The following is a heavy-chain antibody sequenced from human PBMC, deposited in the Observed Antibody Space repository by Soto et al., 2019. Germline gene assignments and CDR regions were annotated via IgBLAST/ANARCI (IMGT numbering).Heavy chain of an antibody. Sequence: GGSLRLSFVASGLTVSHNYMAWVRQAPEMGLEWVSILYTEGTTYYADSVKGRFTISRDNSKNTLYLQMNSLRAEDTAVYYCVRGVGVVVAAHNWFDPWGQGTLVTVSS. J-gene: IGHJ5*02. CDR2: LYTEGTT. V-gene: IGHV3-53*01. CDR3: VRGVGVVVAAHNWFDP. CDR1: GLTVSHNY. D-gene: IGHD2-15*01.